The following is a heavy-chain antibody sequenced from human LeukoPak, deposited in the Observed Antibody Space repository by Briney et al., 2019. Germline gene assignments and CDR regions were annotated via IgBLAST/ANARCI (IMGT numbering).Heavy chain of an antibody. J-gene: IGHJ3*02. CDR1: GYTFTGYY. V-gene: IGHV1-2*02. D-gene: IGHD2-2*01. CDR3: ARDWAGAYAPGHAFDI. CDR2: INPNSGGT. Sequence: ASVKVSCKASGYTFTGYYMHWVRQAPGQGLEWMGWINPNSGGTNYAQKFQGRVTMTRDASISTAYMELSRLRSDDTAVYYCARDWAGAYAPGHAFDIWGQGTMVTVSS.